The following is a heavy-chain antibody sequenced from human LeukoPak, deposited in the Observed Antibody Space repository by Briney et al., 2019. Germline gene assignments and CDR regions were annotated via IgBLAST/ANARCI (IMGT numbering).Heavy chain of an antibody. CDR3: ASTLYYYDSSGKTFDY. D-gene: IGHD3-22*01. Sequence: PSETLSLTCAVYGGSFSGYYWSSIRQPPGKGLEWIGEINHGGSTNYNPSLKSRVTISVDTSKNQFSLKLSSVTAADTAVYYCASTLYYYDSSGKTFDYWGQGTLVTVSS. CDR1: GGSFSGYY. J-gene: IGHJ4*02. V-gene: IGHV4-34*01. CDR2: INHGGST.